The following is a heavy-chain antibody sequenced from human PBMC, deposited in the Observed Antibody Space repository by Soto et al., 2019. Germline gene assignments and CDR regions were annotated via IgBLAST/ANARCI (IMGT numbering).Heavy chain of an antibody. V-gene: IGHV4-31*03. J-gene: IGHJ4*02. CDR3: ARGSFYYDSSGYYHY. Sequence: SETLSLTCTVIGGSIRSPNFSWSWIRQHPGKGQEWIGNIYYNGTTTYSPSLESRLTISLDPSKNQFSLTLKSVTAADTAVYYFARGSFYYDSSGYYHYWGQGSLVTVSS. CDR1: GGSIRSPNFS. CDR2: IYYNGTT. D-gene: IGHD3-22*01.